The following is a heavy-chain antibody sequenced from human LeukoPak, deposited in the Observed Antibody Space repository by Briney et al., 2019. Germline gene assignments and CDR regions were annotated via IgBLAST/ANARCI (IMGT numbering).Heavy chain of an antibody. CDR1: GFTFDDYG. CDR3: ASSRIAVAGRDY. D-gene: IGHD6-19*01. V-gene: IGHV3-20*04. CDR2: INWSGGST. J-gene: IGHJ4*02. Sequence: GGSLRLSCAASGFTFDDYGMSWVRQAPGKGLEWVSGINWSGGSTGYADSVKGRFTISRDNAKNSLYLQMNSQGSEDTALYYCASSRIAVAGRDYWHEGMAVTVSS.